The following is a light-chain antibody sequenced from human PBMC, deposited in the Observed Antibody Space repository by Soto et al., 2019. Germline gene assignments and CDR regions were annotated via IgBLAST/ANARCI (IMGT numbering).Light chain of an antibody. CDR2: EVS. CDR3: SSYTSSSTYV. CDR1: ISDVGGYNY. J-gene: IGLJ1*01. Sequence: QYALTQPSSLSGSPGQSITISCTGTISDVGGYNYVSWYQQHPGKAPKLMIYEVSNRPSGVSNRFSGSKSGNTASLTISGLQAEDEADYYCSSYTSSSTYVFGTGTKVTVL. V-gene: IGLV2-14*01.